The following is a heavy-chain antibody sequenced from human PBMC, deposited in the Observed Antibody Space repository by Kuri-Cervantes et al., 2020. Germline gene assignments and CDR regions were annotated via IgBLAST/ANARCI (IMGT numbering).Heavy chain of an antibody. CDR2: ISWNSGSI. D-gene: IGHD3-22*01. V-gene: IGHV3-9*01. Sequence: GGSLRLSCTVSGGSISSGGYYWSWIRQHPGKGLEWVSGISWNSGSIGYADSVKGRFTISRDNAKNSLYLQMNSLRAEDTALYYCAKGGDYGYDSSGYPVYYFDYWGQGTLVTVSS. CDR1: GGSISSGGYY. CDR3: AKGGDYGYDSSGYPVYYFDY. J-gene: IGHJ4*02.